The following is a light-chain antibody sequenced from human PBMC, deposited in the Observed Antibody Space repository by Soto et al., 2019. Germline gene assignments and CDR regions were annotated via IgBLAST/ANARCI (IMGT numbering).Light chain of an antibody. CDR3: QQYNSLWT. Sequence: DIQMTQSPSTLSASVGDRVTITCRASQTIGSWLAWYQKKPGKAPELLIYKASHLESGVSSRFSAGGSGTVFTLTITSLQPDDFATYYCQQYNSLWTFGQGTKVEVK. V-gene: IGKV1-5*03. J-gene: IGKJ1*01. CDR1: QTIGSW. CDR2: KAS.